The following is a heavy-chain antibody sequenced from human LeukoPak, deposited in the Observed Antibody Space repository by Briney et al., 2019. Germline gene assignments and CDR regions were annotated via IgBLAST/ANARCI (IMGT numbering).Heavy chain of an antibody. CDR2: IKQDGSEK. J-gene: IGHJ1*01. CDR1: GFTFSSYW. Sequence: GGSLRLSCAAFGFTFSSYWMSWVRQAPGKGLEWVANIKQDGSEKYYVDSVKGRFTISRDNAKNSLYLQMNSLRAEDTAVYYCARMVRGAFTNWGQGTLVTVSS. D-gene: IGHD3-10*01. CDR3: ARMVRGAFTN. V-gene: IGHV3-7*01.